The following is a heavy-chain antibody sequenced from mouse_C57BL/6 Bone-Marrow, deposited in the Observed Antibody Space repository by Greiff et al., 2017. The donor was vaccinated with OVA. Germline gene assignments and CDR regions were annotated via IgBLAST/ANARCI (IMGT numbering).Heavy chain of an antibody. CDR3: ARNEGDDYDGDALPMDY. CDR1: GFSLTSYA. D-gene: IGHD2-4*01. J-gene: IGHJ4*01. CDR2: IWTGGGT. V-gene: IGHV2-9-1*01. Sequence: VQLQESGPGLVAPSQSLSITCTVSGFSLTSYAISWVRQPPGKGLEWLGVIWTGGGTNYNSALKSRLSISKDNSKSQVFLKMNSLQTDDTARYYCARNEGDDYDGDALPMDYWGQGTSVTVSS.